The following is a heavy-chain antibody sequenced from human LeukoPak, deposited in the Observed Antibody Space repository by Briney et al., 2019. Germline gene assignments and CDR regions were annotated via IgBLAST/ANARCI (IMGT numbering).Heavy chain of an antibody. CDR1: GFIFSTYG. D-gene: IGHD1-20*01. V-gene: IGHV3-48*04. Sequence: GGSLRLSCAATGFIFSTYGMTWVRQAPGKGLEWVSYISSSGSTIYYADSVKGRFTISRDNAKNSLYLQMNSLRAEDTAVYYCAKEAADNWNDVVDYWGQGTLVTVSS. CDR3: AKEAADNWNDVVDY. J-gene: IGHJ4*02. CDR2: ISSSGSTI.